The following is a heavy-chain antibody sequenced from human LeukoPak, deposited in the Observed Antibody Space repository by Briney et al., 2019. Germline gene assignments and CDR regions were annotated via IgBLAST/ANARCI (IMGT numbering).Heavy chain of an antibody. D-gene: IGHD5-18*01. J-gene: IGHJ6*03. CDR2: IYYSGST. V-gene: IGHV4-59*01. CDR3: AREVYSYGPTFFYYYYYMDV. CDR1: GGSISSYY. Sequence: NASETLSLTCTVSGGSISSYYWSWIRQPPGKGLEWIGYIYYSGSTNYNPSLKSRVTISVDTSKNQFSLKLSSVIAADTAVYYCAREVYSYGPTFFYYYYYMDVWGKGTTVTVSS.